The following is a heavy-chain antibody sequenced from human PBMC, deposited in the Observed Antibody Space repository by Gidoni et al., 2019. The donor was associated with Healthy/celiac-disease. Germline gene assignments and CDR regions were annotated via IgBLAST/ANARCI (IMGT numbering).Heavy chain of an antibody. CDR1: GYTFTGYY. V-gene: IGHV1-2*04. CDR3: ARPSRIAVARDAFDI. J-gene: IGHJ3*02. CDR2: INPDSGGT. D-gene: IGHD6-19*01. Sequence: QVQLVQSGAEVKKPGASVKVSCKASGYTFTGYYMHWVRQAPGPGLEWMGWINPDSGGTNDAQKFQGWVTMTRDTSISTAYMELSRLRSDDTAVYYCARPSRIAVARDAFDIWGQGTMVTVSS.